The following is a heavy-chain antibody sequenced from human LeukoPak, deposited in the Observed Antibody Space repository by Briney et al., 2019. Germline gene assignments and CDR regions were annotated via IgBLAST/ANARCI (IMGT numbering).Heavy chain of an antibody. Sequence: ASVKVSCKASGYTFIGYYMHWVRQASGQGLEWMGWVNPNTGDTQYAQKFQGRVTVTRDTSISTTYMELSRLTSDDTAVYYCARDRGDCGDDCYSFDYWGQGTLVTVSS. J-gene: IGHJ4*02. CDR3: ARDRGDCGDDCYSFDY. V-gene: IGHV1-2*02. CDR2: VNPNTGDT. CDR1: GYTFIGYY. D-gene: IGHD2-21*02.